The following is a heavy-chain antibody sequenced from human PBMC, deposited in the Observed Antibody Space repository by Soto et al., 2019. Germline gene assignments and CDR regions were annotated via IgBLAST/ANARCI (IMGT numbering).Heavy chain of an antibody. J-gene: IGHJ3*02. Sequence: QVQLVESGGGLVKPGGSLRLSCAASGFTFSDYYMSWIRQAPGKGLEWVSYISSSGSTIYYADSVKGRFTISRDNAKNSLYLQMNSLRAEDTAVYYCARDRRYSSSWNRERNDAFDIWGQGTMVTVSS. CDR2: ISSSGSTI. D-gene: IGHD6-13*01. CDR1: GFTFSDYY. CDR3: ARDRRYSSSWNRERNDAFDI. V-gene: IGHV3-11*01.